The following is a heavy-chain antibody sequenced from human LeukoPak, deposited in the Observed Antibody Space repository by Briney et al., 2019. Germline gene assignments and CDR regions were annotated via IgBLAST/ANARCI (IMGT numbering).Heavy chain of an antibody. Sequence: GGSLRLSCTASGFTFDNFVMNWVRQAPGKGLEWVSGITGDSSSTYYAVTTEGRFSVSRDNSKNILYLRLKNLRDDDTAVYYCVKGDRRIFGMAIDSWGQGTPVTVSS. J-gene: IGHJ4*02. CDR1: GFTFDNFV. CDR3: VKGDRRIFGMAIDS. D-gene: IGHD3-3*01. V-gene: IGHV3-23*01. CDR2: ITGDSSST.